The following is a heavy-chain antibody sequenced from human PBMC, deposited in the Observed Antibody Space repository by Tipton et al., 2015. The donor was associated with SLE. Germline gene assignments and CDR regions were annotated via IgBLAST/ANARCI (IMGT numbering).Heavy chain of an antibody. CDR1: GYSINSDSY. V-gene: IGHV4-38-2*01. CDR3: ARLRISGVLTGSYEYGMDV. D-gene: IGHD3-3*01. J-gene: IGHJ6*02. CDR2: IYHSGTT. Sequence: TLSLTCAVTGYSINSDSYWGWIRQPPGKGLEWIGSIYHSGTTYYNPSLESRVTISVDTSKSQFSLRLNSVTAADTAVYYCARLRISGVLTGSYEYGMDVWGQGTAVTVSS.